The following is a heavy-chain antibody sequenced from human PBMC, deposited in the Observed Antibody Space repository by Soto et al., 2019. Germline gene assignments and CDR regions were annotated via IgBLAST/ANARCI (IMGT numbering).Heavy chain of an antibody. CDR1: GGTFSSYA. D-gene: IGHD2-15*01. CDR3: ASGVWRVVVTGSWFDP. CDR2: IIPIFGTA. Sequence: QVQLVQSGAEVKKPGSSVKVSCKASGGTFSSYAISWVRQAPGQGLEWMGGIIPIFGTANYAQKFQGRVTITADESTSTAYMELSSLRSEDTAVYYCASGVWRVVVTGSWFDPWGQGTLVTVSS. J-gene: IGHJ5*02. V-gene: IGHV1-69*12.